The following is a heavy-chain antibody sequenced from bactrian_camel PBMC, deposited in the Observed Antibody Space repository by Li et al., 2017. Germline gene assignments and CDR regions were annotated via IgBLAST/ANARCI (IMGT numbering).Heavy chain of an antibody. CDR3: ALSFVTSDCPHIRQSLYHY. CDR1: GVAFDDSP. V-gene: IGHV3S66*01. CDR2: IDSDGRT. J-gene: IGHJ4*01. Sequence: DVQLVESGGGSVQAGESLRLSCSASGVAFDDSPLVWYRQAAGSGCEMVAFIDSDGRTGYGDSVKDRFTISRDTTKTAVYLHMDSLQPVDSAMYYCALSFVTSDCPHIRQSLYHYWGQGTQVTVS.